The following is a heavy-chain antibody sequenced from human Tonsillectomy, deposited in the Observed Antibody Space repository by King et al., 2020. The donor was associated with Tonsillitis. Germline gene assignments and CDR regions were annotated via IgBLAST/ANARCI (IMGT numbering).Heavy chain of an antibody. CDR1: GGSISSYY. V-gene: IGHV4-59*08. J-gene: IGHJ4*02. CDR2: IYYSGSI. D-gene: IGHD3-3*01. CDR3: ARTITIFGVVIEYYFDY. Sequence: VQLQESGPGLVKPSETLSLTCTVSGGSISSYYWSWIRPPPGKGLEWIGYIYYSGSINYNPSLKSRVTISVDTSKNQFSLKLSSVTAADTAVYYCARTITIFGVVIEYYFDYWGQGTLVTVSS.